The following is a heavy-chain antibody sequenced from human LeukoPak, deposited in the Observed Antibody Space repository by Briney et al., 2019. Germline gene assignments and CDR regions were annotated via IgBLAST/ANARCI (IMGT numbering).Heavy chain of an antibody. Sequence: PGGSLRLSCVGSGFTFRGYYMSWIRQAPGKGLEWIADISSIDTSTYYADSVRGRITISRDNSEDSLYLQMNSLRAEDTAVYYCARELVAVSDTVGDFWGQGTLVTVSS. V-gene: IGHV3-11*04. D-gene: IGHD6-19*01. J-gene: IGHJ4*02. CDR1: GFTFRGYY. CDR3: ARELVAVSDTVGDF. CDR2: ISSIDTST.